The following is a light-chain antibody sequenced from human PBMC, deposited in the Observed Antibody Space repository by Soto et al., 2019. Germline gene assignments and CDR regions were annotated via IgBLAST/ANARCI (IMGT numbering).Light chain of an antibody. CDR3: QQYGGSPLFT. CDR2: GAS. J-gene: IGKJ4*01. Sequence: ENVLTQSPGTLSLSPGERATLSCRTSQSVNNNYLAWYRQTPGQAPRLLIYGASTRATGIPDRFSGSGSGTHLTLTISRLETEDFAVYYCQQYGGSPLFTFGGGTQVEIK. CDR1: QSVNNNY. V-gene: IGKV3-20*01.